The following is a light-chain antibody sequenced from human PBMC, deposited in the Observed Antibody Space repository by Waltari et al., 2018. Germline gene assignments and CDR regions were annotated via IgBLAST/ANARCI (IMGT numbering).Light chain of an antibody. CDR3: SSQTLDGVVL. V-gene: IGLV2-14*03. CDR2: DVT. CDR1: PSAVAAPDP. Sequence: HSPLPHPPPVSGSPGQSITIPSSGLPSAVAAPDPAPWYQHHPGEAPQVIIYDVTNRPSGVSDRFSASKSANRAFLTISGLQPDDEGDYYCSSQTLDGVVLFGGGTKLTVL. J-gene: IGLJ2*01.